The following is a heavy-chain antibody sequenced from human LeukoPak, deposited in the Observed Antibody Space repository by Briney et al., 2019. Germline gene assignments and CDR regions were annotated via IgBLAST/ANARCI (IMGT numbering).Heavy chain of an antibody. V-gene: IGHV3-48*04. D-gene: IGHD5-12*01. CDR3: ARGATILYYYYGMDV. CDR1: GFTFSSHS. CDR2: ISSSSSTI. J-gene: IGHJ6*02. Sequence: GGSLRLSCAASGFTFSSHSMNWVRQAPGKGLEWVSYISSSSSTIYYAGSVKGRFTISRDNAKNTLYLQMNSLRAEDTAVYYCARGATILYYYYGMDVWGQGTTVTVSS.